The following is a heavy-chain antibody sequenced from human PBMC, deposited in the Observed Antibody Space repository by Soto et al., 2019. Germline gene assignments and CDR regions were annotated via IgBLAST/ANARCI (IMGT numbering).Heavy chain of an antibody. D-gene: IGHD3-10*01. CDR2: IIPTLPLA. CDR3: VRVEYYSSGRYSNIDY. J-gene: IGHJ4*02. CDR1: GGTFSAYT. Sequence: GASVKVSCKASGGTFSAYTISWVRQAPGQGLEWMGRIIPTLPLANYAQTFRGRLTITADKSTNTAYMELSSLRSDDTAVYYCVRVEYYSSGRYSNIDYWGQGTPVTVYS. V-gene: IGHV1-69*02.